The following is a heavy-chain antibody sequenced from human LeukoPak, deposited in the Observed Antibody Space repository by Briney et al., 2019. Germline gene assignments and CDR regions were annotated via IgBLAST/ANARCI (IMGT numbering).Heavy chain of an antibody. CDR1: GYTFTSYG. J-gene: IGHJ4*02. Sequence: GASVKVSCKASGYTFTSYGISWVRQAPGQGLEWMGWISAYNGNTNYAQKLQGRVTMTTDTSTSTAHMELRSLRSDDTAVYYCARDLTVGATTFDYWGQGTLVTVSS. D-gene: IGHD1-26*01. CDR2: ISAYNGNT. V-gene: IGHV1-18*01. CDR3: ARDLTVGATTFDY.